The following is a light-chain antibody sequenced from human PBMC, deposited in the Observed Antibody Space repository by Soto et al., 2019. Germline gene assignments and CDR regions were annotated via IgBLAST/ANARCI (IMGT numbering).Light chain of an antibody. Sequence: QSALTQPRSVSGSPGQSVTISCTGSSSDVAGFNYVSWYQQHPGKAPKLIIYDVTKRPSGVPYRFSGSKSRNTASPTISGLQAEDEADYYCCSYAGTYTLVFGGGTKVTVL. CDR2: DVT. CDR3: CSYAGTYTLV. CDR1: SSDVAGFNY. J-gene: IGLJ2*01. V-gene: IGLV2-11*01.